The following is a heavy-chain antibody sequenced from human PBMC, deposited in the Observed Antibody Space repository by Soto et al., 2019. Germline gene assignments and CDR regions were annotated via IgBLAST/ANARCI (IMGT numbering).Heavy chain of an antibody. Sequence: SETLSLTCTVSGGSISSYYWSWIRQPPGKGLEWIGYIYYSGSTNYNPSLKSRVTISVDTSKNQFSLKLSSVTAADTAVYYCARSYSLVTYYFDYWGQGTLVTVSS. V-gene: IGHV4-59*01. CDR2: IYYSGST. D-gene: IGHD3-9*01. CDR1: GGSISSYY. J-gene: IGHJ4*02. CDR3: ARSYSLVTYYFDY.